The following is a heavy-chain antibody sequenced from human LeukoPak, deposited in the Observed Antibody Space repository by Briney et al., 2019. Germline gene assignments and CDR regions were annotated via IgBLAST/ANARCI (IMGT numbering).Heavy chain of an antibody. D-gene: IGHD6-6*01. Sequence: ASVKVSCKASGYTFTSNDVNWVRQATGRGLEWMGWVNPNSGNTAYAQNFQGRVTMTSDTSINTAYMELSSLRSEDTAVYYCARGAWTSSFDYWGQGTLVTVSS. CDR3: ARGAWTSSFDY. CDR1: GYTFTSND. V-gene: IGHV1-8*01. CDR2: VNPNSGNT. J-gene: IGHJ4*02.